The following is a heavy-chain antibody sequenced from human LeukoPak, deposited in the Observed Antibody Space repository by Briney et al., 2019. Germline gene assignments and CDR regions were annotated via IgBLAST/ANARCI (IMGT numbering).Heavy chain of an antibody. D-gene: IGHD6-13*01. CDR1: GFTFSSYW. CDR2: IKQDGSEK. V-gene: IGHV3-7*04. Sequence: GGSLRLSCAASGFTFSSYWMSWVRQAPGKGLEWVANIKQDGSEKYYLHPVKGRFTISRDNAKNSLYLQMNRLRAEDTAVYYCARGTIAAAGYYYFDYWGQGTQVTVSS. CDR3: ARGTIAAAGYYYFDY. J-gene: IGHJ4*02.